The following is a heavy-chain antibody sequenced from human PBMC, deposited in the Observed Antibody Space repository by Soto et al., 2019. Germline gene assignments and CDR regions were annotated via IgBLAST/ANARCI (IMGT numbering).Heavy chain of an antibody. CDR2: IYYSGST. Sequence: PSETLSLTCTVSGGSISSSSYYWGWIRQPPGKGLEWIGSIYYSGSTYYNPSLKSRVTISVDTSKNQFSLKLSSVTAADTAVYYCARRSPVTTVTTYWFDPWGQGTLVTVSS. D-gene: IGHD4-17*01. J-gene: IGHJ5*02. CDR3: ARRSPVTTVTTYWFDP. CDR1: GGSISSSSYY. V-gene: IGHV4-39*01.